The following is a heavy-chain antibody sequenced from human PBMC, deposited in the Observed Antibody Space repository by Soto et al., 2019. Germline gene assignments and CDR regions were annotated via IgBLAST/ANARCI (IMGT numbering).Heavy chain of an antibody. CDR3: AKDGNFEYSSSSGEDDY. CDR1: GFTFSSYG. Sequence: QVQLVESGGGVVQPGRSLRLSCAASGFTFSSYGMHWVRQAPGKGLEWVAVISYDGSNKYYADSVKGRFTISRDNSKNTLYLQMNSLRAEDTAVYYCAKDGNFEYSSSSGEDDYWGQGTRVTVSS. CDR2: ISYDGSNK. V-gene: IGHV3-30*18. J-gene: IGHJ4*02. D-gene: IGHD6-6*01.